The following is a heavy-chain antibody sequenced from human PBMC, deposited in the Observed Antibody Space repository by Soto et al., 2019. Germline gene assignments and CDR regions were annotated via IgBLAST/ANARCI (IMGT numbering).Heavy chain of an antibody. CDR1: GFTFSSYG. D-gene: IGHD4-17*01. J-gene: IGHJ6*02. V-gene: IGHV3-33*01. CDR3: ARDFGTYGYYYYYGMDV. CDR2: IWYDGSNK. Sequence: GGSLRLSCAASGFTFSSYGMHWVRQAPGKGLEWVAVIWYDGSNKYYADSVKGRFTISRGNSKNTLYLQMNSLRAEDTAVYYCARDFGTYGYYYYYGMDVWGQGTTVTSP.